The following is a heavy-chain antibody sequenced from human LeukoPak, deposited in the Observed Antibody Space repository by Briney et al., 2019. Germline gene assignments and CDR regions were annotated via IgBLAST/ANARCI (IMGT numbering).Heavy chain of an antibody. J-gene: IGHJ4*02. CDR1: GFTFSSYS. V-gene: IGHV3-21*01. Sequence: GGSLRLSCAASGFTFSSYSMNWVRQAPGKGLEWFSSISSSSSYIYYADSVKGRFTISRDNAKNSLYLQMNSLRAEDTAVYYCARDMGGVAAFGGVIGSAIDYWGQGALVTVSS. CDR3: ARDMGGVAAFGGVIGSAIDY. D-gene: IGHD3-16*01. CDR2: ISSSSSYI.